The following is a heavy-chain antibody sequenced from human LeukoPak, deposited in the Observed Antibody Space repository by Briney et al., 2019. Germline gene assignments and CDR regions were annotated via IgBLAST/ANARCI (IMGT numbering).Heavy chain of an antibody. J-gene: IGHJ4*02. D-gene: IGHD4-17*01. CDR1: GYSFTSYW. CDR3: ARLYDYGDPRGSGLVY. CDR2: IYPGDSDT. V-gene: IGHV5-51*01. Sequence: GESLKISCKGSGYSFTSYWIGWVRQMPGKGLEWMGIIYPGDSDTRYSPSFQGQVTISADKSISTAYLQWSSLKASDTAMYYCARLYDYGDPRGSGLVYWGQGTLVTVSS.